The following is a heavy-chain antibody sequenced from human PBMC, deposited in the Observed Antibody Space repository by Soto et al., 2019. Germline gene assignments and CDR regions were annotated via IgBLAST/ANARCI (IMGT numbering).Heavy chain of an antibody. D-gene: IGHD4-4*01. V-gene: IGHV4-59*12. CDR1: GGSISSYY. Sequence: SETLSLTCTVSGGSISSYYWSWIRQPPGKGLEWIGYIYYSGSTYYNPSLKSRVTISVDTSKNQFSLKLSPVTAADTAVYYCARATTENWFDPWGQGTLVTVSS. CDR3: ARATTENWFDP. J-gene: IGHJ5*02. CDR2: IYYSGST.